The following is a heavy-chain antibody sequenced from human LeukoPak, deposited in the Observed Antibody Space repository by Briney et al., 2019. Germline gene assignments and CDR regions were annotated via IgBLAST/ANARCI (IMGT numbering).Heavy chain of an antibody. CDR1: GFTFSSYW. J-gene: IGHJ4*02. V-gene: IGHV3-7*01. Sequence: QAGGSLRLSCAASGFTFSSYWMSWVGQAPGKGREWVANLKQDGSEKYYVDSVKGRFTISRDNAKNSLYLQMNSLRAEDTAVYYCARVGAIFGVVIGGFDYWGQGTLVTVSS. CDR2: LKQDGSEK. CDR3: ARVGAIFGVVIGGFDY. D-gene: IGHD3-3*01.